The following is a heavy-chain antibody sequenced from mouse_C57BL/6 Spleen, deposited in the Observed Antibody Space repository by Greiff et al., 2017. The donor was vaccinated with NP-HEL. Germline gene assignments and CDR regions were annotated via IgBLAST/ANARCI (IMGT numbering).Heavy chain of an antibody. Sequence: QVQLQQPGAELVMPGASVKLSCKASGYTFTSYWMHWVKQRPGQGLEWIGEIDPSDSYTNYNQKFKGKSTVTVDKSSSTAYMQLSSLTSEDSAVYYCARRGLQGAMDYWGQGTSVTVSS. CDR1: GYTFTSYW. CDR3: ARRGLQGAMDY. V-gene: IGHV1-69*01. D-gene: IGHD3-3*01. J-gene: IGHJ4*01. CDR2: IDPSDSYT.